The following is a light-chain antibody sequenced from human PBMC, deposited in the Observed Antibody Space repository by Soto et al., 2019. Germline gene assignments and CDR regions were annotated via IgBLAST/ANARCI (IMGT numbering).Light chain of an antibody. V-gene: IGLV2-14*01. CDR3: NSYTSSYSWV. Sequence: QSVLTQPASVSGSPGQSITITCAGTRSDIGGYNYVSWYQHHPGKAPKLMIFEVSNRPSGVSNRFSGSKSGNTASLTISGLQAEDEAYYYCNSYTSSYSWVFGGGTKLTVL. CDR2: EVS. J-gene: IGLJ3*02. CDR1: RSDIGGYNY.